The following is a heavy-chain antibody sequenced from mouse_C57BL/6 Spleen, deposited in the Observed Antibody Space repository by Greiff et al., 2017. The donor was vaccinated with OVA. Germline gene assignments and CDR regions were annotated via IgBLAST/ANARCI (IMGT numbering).Heavy chain of an antibody. D-gene: IGHD1-1*01. V-gene: IGHV1-42*01. CDR2: INPSTGGT. CDR1: GYSFTGYY. Sequence: EVQLVESGPELVKPGASVKISCKASGYSFTGYYMNWVKQSPEKSLEWIGEINPSTGGTTYNQKFKAKATLTVDKSSSTAYMQLKSLTSEDSAVYYCARGSSYLDYWGQGTTLTVSS. J-gene: IGHJ2*01. CDR3: ARGSSYLDY.